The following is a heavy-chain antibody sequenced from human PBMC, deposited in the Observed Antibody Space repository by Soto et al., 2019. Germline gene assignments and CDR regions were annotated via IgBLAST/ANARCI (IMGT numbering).Heavy chain of an antibody. J-gene: IGHJ4*02. CDR1: GVSVSSNSAA. CDR2: TYYRSKWYN. Sequence: PSQTLSLTCALSGVSVSSNSAAWNWIRQSPSRGLEWLGRTYYRSKWYNDYAGSAKSRIIINPDTSKNQYSLQLNSVTPEDTAVYYCAMGTGTFEYWGQGILVTVSS. CDR3: AMGTGTFEY. D-gene: IGHD1-1*01. V-gene: IGHV6-1*01.